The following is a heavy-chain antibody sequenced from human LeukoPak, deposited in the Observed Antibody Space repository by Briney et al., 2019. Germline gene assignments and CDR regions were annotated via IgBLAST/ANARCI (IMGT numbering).Heavy chain of an antibody. J-gene: IGHJ4*02. V-gene: IGHV1-69*05. CDR1: GGTFSSYA. Sequence: ASVKVSCKASGGTFSSYAISWVRQAPGQGLEWMGGIIPIFVTANYAQKFQGRVTTTTDESTSTAYMELSSLRSEDTAVYYCAVSSSSGGDFDYWGQGTLVTVSS. CDR2: IIPIFVTA. CDR3: AVSSSSGGDFDY. D-gene: IGHD6-6*01.